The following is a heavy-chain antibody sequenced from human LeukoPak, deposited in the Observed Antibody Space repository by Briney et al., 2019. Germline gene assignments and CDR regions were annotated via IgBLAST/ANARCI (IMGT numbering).Heavy chain of an antibody. D-gene: IGHD3-22*01. CDR2: IYYSGST. Sequence: SETLSLTCTVSGGSISSYYWSWIRQPPGKGLEWIGYIYYSGSTNYNPSLKSRVTISVDTSKNRFSLKLSSVTAADTAVYYCASRYYYDSTRGFDYWGQGTLVTVSS. CDR3: ASRYYYDSTRGFDY. CDR1: GGSISSYY. J-gene: IGHJ4*02. V-gene: IGHV4-59*08.